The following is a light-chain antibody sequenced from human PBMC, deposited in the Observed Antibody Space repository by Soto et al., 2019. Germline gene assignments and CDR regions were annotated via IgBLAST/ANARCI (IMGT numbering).Light chain of an antibody. CDR1: SSYVGRDNL. V-gene: IGLV2-23*02. CDR3: SSARSYIHVV. CDR2: EVN. Sequence: QSALTQPASVSGSPGQSITVSCTGTSSYVGRDNLVSWFQQHPGKAPKLMIYEVNKRPSGVSNRFSGSKSGNTASLTISGLQAEDEADYYCSSARSYIHVVFGGGTKLTVL. J-gene: IGLJ2*01.